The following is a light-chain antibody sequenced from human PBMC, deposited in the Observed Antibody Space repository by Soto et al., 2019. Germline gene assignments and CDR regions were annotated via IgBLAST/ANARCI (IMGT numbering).Light chain of an antibody. J-gene: IGLJ1*01. CDR3: SSYTTSGTRV. V-gene: IGLV2-14*01. Sequence: QSVLTQPASVSGSPGQSITISCTGTTSDVGGYSFVSWYQLHPGKAPKLMIYEVSNRPSGVSNRFSGSKSGNTASLTISGLQAEDESDYYCSSYTTSGTRVFGTGPKVTV. CDR2: EVS. CDR1: TSDVGGYSF.